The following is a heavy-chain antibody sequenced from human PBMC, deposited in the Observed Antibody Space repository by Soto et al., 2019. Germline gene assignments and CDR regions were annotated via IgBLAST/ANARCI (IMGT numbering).Heavy chain of an antibody. D-gene: IGHD2-21*01. J-gene: IGHJ4*02. Sequence: GGSLRLSCAASGFTFSSYGMHWVRQAPGKGLEWVAVISYDGSNKYYADSVKGRFTISRDNSKNTLYLQMNSLRAEDTAVYYCAKDGRVGDHTVSFDYWGQGTLVTVSS. CDR2: ISYDGSNK. V-gene: IGHV3-30*18. CDR3: AKDGRVGDHTVSFDY. CDR1: GFTFSSYG.